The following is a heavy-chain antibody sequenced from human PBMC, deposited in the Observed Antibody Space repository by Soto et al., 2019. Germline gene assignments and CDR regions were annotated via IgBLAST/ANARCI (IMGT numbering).Heavy chain of an antibody. CDR3: ANSGKAGGYSYGPLAEYFQH. D-gene: IGHD5-18*01. Sequence: EVQLLESGGGLVQPGGSLRLSCAASGFTFSSYDMSWVRQAPGKGLVWVSAISGSGGSTYYADSVKGRFTISRDNSKNTLYLQMNSPRAEDTAVYYCANSGKAGGYSYGPLAEYFQHWGQGTLVTVSS. V-gene: IGHV3-23*01. J-gene: IGHJ1*01. CDR2: ISGSGGST. CDR1: GFTFSSYD.